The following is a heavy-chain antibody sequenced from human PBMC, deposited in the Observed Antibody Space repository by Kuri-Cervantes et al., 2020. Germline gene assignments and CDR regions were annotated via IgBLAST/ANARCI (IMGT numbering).Heavy chain of an antibody. Sequence: SLRLSCATSGFNFDDFGMHWVRQVPGKGPEWVSGINWNSGKKGDADSVKGRFTVSRDNAKNSLYLQMNSLRAEDTALYYCAKVDAGSYYNKYFQHWGQGTLVTVSS. CDR2: INWNSGKK. CDR3: AKVDAGSYYNKYFQH. J-gene: IGHJ1*01. D-gene: IGHD1-26*01. CDR1: GFNFDDFG. V-gene: IGHV3-9*01.